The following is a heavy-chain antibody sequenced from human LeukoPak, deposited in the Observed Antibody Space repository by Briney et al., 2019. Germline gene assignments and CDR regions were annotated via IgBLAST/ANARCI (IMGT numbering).Heavy chain of an antibody. CDR1: GFIFANYF. CDR3: ATDRGWRTSGYYLYYFEY. CDR2: IKHDGSEK. Sequence: GVSLRLSCAASGFIFANYFMSWVRQAPGKGLEWVASIKHDGSEKYYVDSVRGRFTISRDNTMNSLYLQMSSLRAEDTAVYYYATDRGWRTSGYYLYYFEYWGQGTLVTYSS. D-gene: IGHD3-3*01. J-gene: IGHJ4*02. V-gene: IGHV3-7*01.